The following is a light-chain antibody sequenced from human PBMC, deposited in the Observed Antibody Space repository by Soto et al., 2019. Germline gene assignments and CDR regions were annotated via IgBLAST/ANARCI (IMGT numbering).Light chain of an antibody. CDR3: QQRTNWPFT. CDR2: DTS. J-gene: IGKJ4*01. Sequence: VLTQSPATLSLSPGERATLSCRASQGVSSYLAWYQQKPGQAPRLLIYDTSNSATGIPARFSGSGSGTDFTLTISSLEPEDFAIYYCQQRTNWPFTFGGGTKVEIK. V-gene: IGKV3-11*01. CDR1: QGVSSY.